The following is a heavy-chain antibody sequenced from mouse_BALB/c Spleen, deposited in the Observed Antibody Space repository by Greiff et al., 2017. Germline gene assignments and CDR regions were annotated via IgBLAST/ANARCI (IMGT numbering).Heavy chain of an antibody. CDR2: INSNGGST. D-gene: IGHD1-1*01. CDR1: GFTFSSYG. J-gene: IGHJ3*01. V-gene: IGHV5-6-3*01. Sequence: EVHLVESGGGLVQPGGSLKLSCAASGFTFSSYGMSWVRQTPDKRLELVATINSNGGSTYYPDSVKGRFTISRDNAKNTLYLQMSSLKSEDTAMYYCASGSSWFAYWGQGTLVTVSA. CDR3: ASGSSWFAY.